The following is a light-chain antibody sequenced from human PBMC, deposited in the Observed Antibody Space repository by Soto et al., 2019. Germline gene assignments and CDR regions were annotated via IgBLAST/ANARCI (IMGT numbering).Light chain of an antibody. V-gene: IGKV1-17*01. Sequence: DLQMTQSPSSLSASVGDRVTITCRASQGIRNELGWYKQKPGRAPKRLIYGVSNLQSGVPSRFSGSASGTEFTLTISSLQPEDSATYYCLQHNTYPWTFGQGTKVEVK. J-gene: IGKJ1*01. CDR2: GVS. CDR1: QGIRNE. CDR3: LQHNTYPWT.